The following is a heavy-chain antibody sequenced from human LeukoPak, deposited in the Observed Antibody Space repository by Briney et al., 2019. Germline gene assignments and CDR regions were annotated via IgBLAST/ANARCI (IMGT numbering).Heavy chain of an antibody. CDR2: ISGSGGTT. CDR1: GFTFSSYA. D-gene: IGHD5-18*01. V-gene: IGHV3-23*01. Sequence: GGSLRLSCAASGFTFSSYAMSWVRQAPGKGLEWASSISGSGGTTYYADSVKGRFTISRDNSKNTLYLQMNSLRAEDTAVYYCARREYSHGYDYWGQGTLVTVSS. J-gene: IGHJ4*02. CDR3: ARREYSHGYDY.